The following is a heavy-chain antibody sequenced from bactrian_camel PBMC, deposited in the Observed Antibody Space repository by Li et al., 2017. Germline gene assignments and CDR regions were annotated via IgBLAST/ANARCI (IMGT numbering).Heavy chain of an antibody. CDR2: IVSDGRNT. V-gene: IGHV3-2*01. Sequence: HVQLVESGGGLVQPGGSLRLSCAASGFKFSLYDMRWVRQAPGKGLEWVSTIVSDGRNTYYADSVKGRFTGSRDNAKNTVYLQMNSLKSEDTALYYCAAGGGTEYTYWGQGTQVTVS. D-gene: IGHD7*01. CDR3: AAGGGTEYTY. CDR1: GFKFSLYD. J-gene: IGHJ4*01.